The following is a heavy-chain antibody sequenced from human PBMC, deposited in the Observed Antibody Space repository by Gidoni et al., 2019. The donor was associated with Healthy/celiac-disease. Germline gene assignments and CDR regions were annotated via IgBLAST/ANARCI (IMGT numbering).Heavy chain of an antibody. J-gene: IGHJ4*02. CDR1: GFTFSSYA. Sequence: EVQLLESGGGLVQPGGPLRPSCAAAGFTFSSYAMSWVRQAPGKGLGWVSAISGSGGSTYYADSVKGRFTISRDNSKNTLYLQMNSLRAEDTAVYYCAKDPRTGSDYWGQGTLVTVSS. V-gene: IGHV3-23*01. D-gene: IGHD7-27*01. CDR2: ISGSGGST. CDR3: AKDPRTGSDY.